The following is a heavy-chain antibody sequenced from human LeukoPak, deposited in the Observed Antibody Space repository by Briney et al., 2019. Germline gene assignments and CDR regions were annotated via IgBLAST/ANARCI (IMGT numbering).Heavy chain of an antibody. CDR1: GGSFSSYY. Sequence: SETLSLTCALYGGSFSSYYWSWIRQPAGKGLEWIGRIYTSGSTNYNPSLKSRVTMSVDTSKNQFSLKLSSVTAADTAVYYCARDCSGGSCYYYGMDVWGQGTTVTVSS. V-gene: IGHV4-59*10. J-gene: IGHJ6*02. D-gene: IGHD2-15*01. CDR2: IYTSGST. CDR3: ARDCSGGSCYYYGMDV.